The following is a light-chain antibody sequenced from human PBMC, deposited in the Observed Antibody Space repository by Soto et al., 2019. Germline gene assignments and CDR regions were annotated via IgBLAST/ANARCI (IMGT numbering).Light chain of an antibody. CDR2: EGS. J-gene: IGLJ3*02. CDR1: SSDVGGYDL. Sequence: QSALTQPASVSGSPGQSITISCTGTSSDVGGYDLVSWYQQHPGKAPKLIIYEGSKRPSGISNRFSGSKPGNTASLIISGLQGDDEGDYYCCAYVSSNTLLFGGGTKVTVL. V-gene: IGLV2-23*01. CDR3: CAYVSSNTLL.